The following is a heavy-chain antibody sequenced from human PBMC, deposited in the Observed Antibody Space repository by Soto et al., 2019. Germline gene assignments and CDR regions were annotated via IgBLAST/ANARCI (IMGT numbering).Heavy chain of an antibody. CDR3: VRDNNWSLDY. Sequence: GGSLRLSCAASGFTFSKHWMHWVRQAPGKGLVWVSHIKTDGSFTRDADSLKGRFTISRDNARNTLYLQMNGLRAEDTAIYYCVRDNNWSLDYWGQGTLVTVSS. V-gene: IGHV3-74*01. CDR1: GFTFSKHW. J-gene: IGHJ4*02. CDR2: IKTDGSFT. D-gene: IGHD1-1*01.